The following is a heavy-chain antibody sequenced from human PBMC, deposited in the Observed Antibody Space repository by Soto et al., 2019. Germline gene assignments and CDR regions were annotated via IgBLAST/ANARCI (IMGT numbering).Heavy chain of an antibody. CDR1: GFTFSNYS. CDR2: ISSSNSTI. J-gene: IGHJ4*02. V-gene: IGHV3-48*01. Sequence: EVQLVESGGGLVQPGGSLRLSCAASGFTFSNYSMNWVRQAPGKGLEWVSYISSSNSTIYYADSVKGRFTVSRDNDKNSLYLQMSNLRAEDTAVYYCARASPYDTLTGYYPDWGQGTLRTVSS. D-gene: IGHD3-9*01. CDR3: ARASPYDTLTGYYPD.